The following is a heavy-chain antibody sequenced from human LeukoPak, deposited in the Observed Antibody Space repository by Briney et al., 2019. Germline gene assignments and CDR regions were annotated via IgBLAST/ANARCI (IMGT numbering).Heavy chain of an antibody. D-gene: IGHD3-16*01. CDR2: INPDGSGK. CDR3: ASWGAGGNS. V-gene: IGHV3-7*01. J-gene: IGHJ4*02. CDR1: GFTLSTYW. Sequence: GGSLRLSCEASGFTLSTYWMNWVRQVPGKGLDWVANINPDGSGKRYVDSVKGRFTIARDNADDSLSLQMNSLRAEDTAVYYCASWGAGGNSWGQGTLVTVSS.